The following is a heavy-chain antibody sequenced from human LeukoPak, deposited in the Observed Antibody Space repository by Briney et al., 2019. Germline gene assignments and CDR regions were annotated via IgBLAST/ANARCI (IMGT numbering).Heavy chain of an antibody. Sequence: SETLSLTCTVSGGSISGYYWSWIRQPPGKGLEWIAYIYYNGISNYNPSLKSRVIISVDSSKNQFSLKLSSVTAADTAVYYCARGATGDGWFDPWGQGTLVTVSS. CDR1: GGSISGYY. D-gene: IGHD7-27*01. V-gene: IGHV4-59*01. CDR3: ARGATGDGWFDP. CDR2: IYYNGIS. J-gene: IGHJ5*02.